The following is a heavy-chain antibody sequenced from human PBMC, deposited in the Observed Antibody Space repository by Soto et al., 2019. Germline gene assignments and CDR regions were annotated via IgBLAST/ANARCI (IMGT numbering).Heavy chain of an antibody. CDR2: INPSGGST. J-gene: IGHJ4*02. D-gene: IGHD3-22*01. V-gene: IGHV1-46*01. Sequence: ASVKVSCKASGYTNTSYYMHWVRQAPGQGLEWMGIINPSGGSTSYAQKFQGRVTMTRDTSTSTVYMELSSLRSEDTAVYYCARDSPYYYDSSGYYDYWGQGTLVTVSS. CDR3: ARDSPYYYDSSGYYDY. CDR1: GYTNTSYY.